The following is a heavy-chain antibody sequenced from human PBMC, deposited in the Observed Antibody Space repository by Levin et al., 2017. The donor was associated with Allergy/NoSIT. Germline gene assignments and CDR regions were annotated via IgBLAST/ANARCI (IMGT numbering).Heavy chain of an antibody. CDR1: GGSISSSSYY. Sequence: SETLSLTCTVSGGSISSSSYYWGWIRQPPGKGLEWIGSIYYSGSTYYNPSLKSRVTISVDTSKNQFSLKLSSVTAADTAVYYCARHFRLGYDFWRGYNWFDPWGQGTLVTVSS. CDR2: IYYSGST. CDR3: ARHFRLGYDFWRGYNWFDP. V-gene: IGHV4-39*01. D-gene: IGHD3-3*01. J-gene: IGHJ5*02.